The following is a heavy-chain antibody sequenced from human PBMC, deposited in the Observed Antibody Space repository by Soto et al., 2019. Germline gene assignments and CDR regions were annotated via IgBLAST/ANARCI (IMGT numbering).Heavy chain of an antibody. D-gene: IGHD3-10*01. Sequence: GGSLRLSCAASGFTFSSYAMHWVRQAPGKGLEYVSAISSNGGSTYYANSVKGRFTISRDNSKNTLYLQMGSLRAEDMAVYYCARDIGSGSSYYYYYMDVWGKGTTVTVSS. CDR2: ISSNGGST. CDR1: GFTFSSYA. J-gene: IGHJ6*03. CDR3: ARDIGSGSSYYYYYMDV. V-gene: IGHV3-64*01.